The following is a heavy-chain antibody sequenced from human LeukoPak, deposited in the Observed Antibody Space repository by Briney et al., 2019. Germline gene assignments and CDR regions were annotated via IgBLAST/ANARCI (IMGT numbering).Heavy chain of an antibody. Sequence: SETLSLTCTVSGGSISSYYWSWIRQPPGKGLEWIGYIYYSGSTNYNPSLKSRVTISVDTSKNQFSLKLSSVTAADTAVYYCARCHGGSCSRGFDYWGQGTLVTVSS. CDR1: GGSISSYY. CDR2: IYYSGST. J-gene: IGHJ4*02. D-gene: IGHD2-15*01. V-gene: IGHV4-59*01. CDR3: ARCHGGSCSRGFDY.